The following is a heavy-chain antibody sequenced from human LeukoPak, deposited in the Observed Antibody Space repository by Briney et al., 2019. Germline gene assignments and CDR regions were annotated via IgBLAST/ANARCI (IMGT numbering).Heavy chain of an antibody. CDR1: GYTFTSYG. CDR3: ARDYGAGSYGDY. Sequence: ASVKVSCKASGYTFTSYGISWVRQAPGQGLEWMGWVSIYNDNTNYAQKFQGRVTMTTDTSTSTAYMELRSLRSDDTAVYYCARDYGAGSYGDYWGQGTLVTVSS. D-gene: IGHD3-10*01. CDR2: VSIYNDNT. J-gene: IGHJ4*02. V-gene: IGHV1-18*01.